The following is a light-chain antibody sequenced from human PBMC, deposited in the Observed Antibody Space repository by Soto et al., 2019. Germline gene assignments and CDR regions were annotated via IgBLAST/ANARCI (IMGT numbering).Light chain of an antibody. Sequence: EIVMTQSPATLSVSPGETATLSCRASQSVSYNLAWYQQKPGQGPRLLIYGAFTRATGIPARFRGSGSGTEFTLTISSLQSQDFAVYYCQQYKNWPPLTFGGGTKVEIK. V-gene: IGKV3-15*01. CDR2: GAF. J-gene: IGKJ4*01. CDR1: QSVSYN. CDR3: QQYKNWPPLT.